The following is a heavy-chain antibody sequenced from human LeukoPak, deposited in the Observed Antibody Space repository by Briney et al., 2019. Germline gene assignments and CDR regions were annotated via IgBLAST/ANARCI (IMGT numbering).Heavy chain of an antibody. CDR2: ISSSSSYI. J-gene: IGHJ4*02. CDR3: AKDKLWFGELLWFDY. D-gene: IGHD3-10*01. V-gene: IGHV3-21*04. CDR1: GFTFSSYS. Sequence: GGSLRLSCAASGFTFSSYSMNWVRQAPGKGLEWVSSISSSSSYIYYADSVKGRFTISRDNSKNTLYLQMNSLRAEDTAVYYCAKDKLWFGELLWFDYWGQGTLVTVSS.